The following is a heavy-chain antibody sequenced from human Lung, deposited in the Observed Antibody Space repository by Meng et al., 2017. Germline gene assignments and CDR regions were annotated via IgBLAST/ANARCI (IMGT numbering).Heavy chain of an antibody. CDR2: INHSGST. CDR3: ARGPTTMAHDFDY. CDR1: GGSFSDYY. D-gene: IGHD4-11*01. Sequence: QVPLQLWCAGLFTPSETLSLACVVSGGSFSDYYWSWIRQPPGKGLEWIGEINHSGSTNYNPSLESRATISVDTSQNNLSLKLSSVTAADSAVYYCARGPTTMAHDFDYWGQGTLVTVSS. J-gene: IGHJ4*02. V-gene: IGHV4-34*01.